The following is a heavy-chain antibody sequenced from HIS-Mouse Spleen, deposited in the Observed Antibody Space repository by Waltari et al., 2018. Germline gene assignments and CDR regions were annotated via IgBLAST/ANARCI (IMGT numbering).Heavy chain of an antibody. Sequence: QVQLVQSGAEVKKPGASVTVSCKASGYTFTGSYLHWVRQAPVQGLEWMGWINPNSGGTNYAQKLQGRVTMTRDTSISTAYMELSRLRSDDTAVYYCARRATMVRGVIDTRYFDLWGRGTLVTVSS. J-gene: IGHJ2*01. CDR1: GYTFTGSY. V-gene: IGHV1-2*02. CDR3: ARRATMVRGVIDTRYFDL. D-gene: IGHD3-10*01. CDR2: INPNSGGT.